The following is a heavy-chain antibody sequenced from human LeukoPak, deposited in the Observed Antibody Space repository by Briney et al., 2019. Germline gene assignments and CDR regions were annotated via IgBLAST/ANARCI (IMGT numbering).Heavy chain of an antibody. CDR1: GGSLSSYY. D-gene: IGHD4-17*01. CDR2: IYYSGST. V-gene: IGHV4-59*01. CDR3: ARDLYDYGDYFDAFDT. J-gene: IGHJ3*02. Sequence: SETLSLTCPVSGGSLSSYYWSWIRQPPGKGLEWIGYIYYSGSTNYNLSLKSRVTISVDTSKNQFSLKLSSVTAADMAVYYCARDLYDYGDYFDAFDTWGQGTMVTVSS.